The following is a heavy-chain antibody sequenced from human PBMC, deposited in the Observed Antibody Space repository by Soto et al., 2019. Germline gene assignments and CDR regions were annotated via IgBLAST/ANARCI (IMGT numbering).Heavy chain of an antibody. V-gene: IGHV4-59*01. D-gene: IGHD3-10*01. CDR2: INYSGST. Sequence: LSLTCTVSGGSISGFYWSWIRQPPGKGLEWIGYINYSGSTKYNPSLKSRVTISVDTSKNQFSLKLSSVTAADTAVYYCARDKYTGGEFDYWGQGTLVTVSS. J-gene: IGHJ4*02. CDR1: GGSISGFY. CDR3: ARDKYTGGEFDY.